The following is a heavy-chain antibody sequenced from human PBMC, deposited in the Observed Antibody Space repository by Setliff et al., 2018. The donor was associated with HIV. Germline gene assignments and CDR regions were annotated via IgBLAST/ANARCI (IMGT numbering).Heavy chain of an antibody. J-gene: IGHJ3*02. CDR2: IYYSGST. Sequence: SETLSLTCTVSGGSISSHYWSWIRQPPGKGLEWIGYIYYSGSTNYNPSLKSRVTISVDTSKNQFSLKLSSVAAADTAVYYCARDRRIYYDSSGYYDAFDIWGQGTMVTVSS. D-gene: IGHD3-22*01. CDR3: ARDRRIYYDSSGYYDAFDI. V-gene: IGHV4-59*11. CDR1: GGSISSHY.